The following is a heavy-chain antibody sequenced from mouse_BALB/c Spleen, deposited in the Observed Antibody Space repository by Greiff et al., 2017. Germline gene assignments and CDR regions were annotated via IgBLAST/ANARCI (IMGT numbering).Heavy chain of an antibody. CDR2: IRNKANGYTT. CDR3: ARDFDY. J-gene: IGHJ2*01. Sequence: VQLKESGGGLVQPGGSLRLSCATSGFTFTDYYMSWVRQPPGKALEWLGFIRNKANGYTTEYSASVKGRFTISRDNSQSILYLQMNTLRAEDSATYYCARDFDYWGQGTTLTVSS. V-gene: IGHV7-3*02. CDR1: GFTFTDYY.